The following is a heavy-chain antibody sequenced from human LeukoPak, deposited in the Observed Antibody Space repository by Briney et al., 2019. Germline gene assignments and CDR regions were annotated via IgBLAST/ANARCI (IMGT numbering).Heavy chain of an antibody. CDR1: GYSFTSYW. J-gene: IGHJ4*02. Sequence: GESLKISCKGSGYSFTSYWISWVRQMPGKGLEWMGRIDPSDSYTNYSPSFQGHIPISADKSIGTAYLQWSGLKASDTAMYYCASPYGGYFDYWGQGTLVTVSS. V-gene: IGHV5-10-1*01. CDR3: ASPYGGYFDY. D-gene: IGHD4/OR15-4a*01. CDR2: IDPSDSYT.